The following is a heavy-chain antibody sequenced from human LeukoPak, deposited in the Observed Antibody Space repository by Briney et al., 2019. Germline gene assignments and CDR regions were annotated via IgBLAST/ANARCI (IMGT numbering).Heavy chain of an antibody. D-gene: IGHD1/OR15-1a*01. CDR2: IYYRGNT. CDR3: ARAGNRWYFDL. CDR1: GDTVSIYY. Sequence: SETLTLTCAVSGDTVSIYYWSWIRQPPGKGLEWIGYIYYRGNTNYNPSLKSRVTMAVDTSKNQFSLKVSSVTAAGTAVSYCARAGNRWYFDLWGQGPVVTVSS. J-gene: IGHJ4*02. V-gene: IGHV4-59*02.